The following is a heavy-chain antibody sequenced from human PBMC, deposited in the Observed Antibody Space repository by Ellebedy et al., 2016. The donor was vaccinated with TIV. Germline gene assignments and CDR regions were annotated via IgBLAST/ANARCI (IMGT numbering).Heavy chain of an antibody. CDR3: AKAWRDGYNFPLGDY. D-gene: IGHD5-24*01. J-gene: IGHJ4*02. Sequence: AASVKVSCKASGYTFTSYGISWVRQAPGQGLDWMGWISAYNGNTNYAQKLQGRVTMTTDTSTGTAYMELRTLRSDDTAVYYCAKAWRDGYNFPLGDYWGQGTLVTVSS. CDR1: GYTFTSYG. CDR2: ISAYNGNT. V-gene: IGHV1-18*01.